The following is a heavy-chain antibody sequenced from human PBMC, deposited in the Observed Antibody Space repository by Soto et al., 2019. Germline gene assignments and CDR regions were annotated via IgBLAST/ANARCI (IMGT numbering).Heavy chain of an antibody. V-gene: IGHV3-23*01. Sequence: GGSLRLSCAASGFTFSSYAMSWVRQAPGKGLEWVSAISGSGGSTYYADSVKGRFTISRDNSKNTLYLQMNSLRAEDTAAYYCAKDLVVVPAAMNYYYGMDVWGQGTTVTVSS. CDR3: AKDLVVVPAAMNYYYGMDV. CDR2: ISGSGGST. D-gene: IGHD2-2*01. J-gene: IGHJ6*02. CDR1: GFTFSSYA.